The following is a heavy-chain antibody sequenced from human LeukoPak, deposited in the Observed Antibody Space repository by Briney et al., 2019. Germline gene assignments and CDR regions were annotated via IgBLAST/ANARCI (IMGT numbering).Heavy chain of an antibody. Sequence: GGSLRLSCAASGFTFSSYSKNWVRQAPGKGLEWVSTISSSSSYIYYADSVKGRFTIYRDNAKNSLYLQMNSLRSEDTAVYYCARDVPRSSGSYYNYWGQGTLVTVSS. J-gene: IGHJ4*02. D-gene: IGHD3-10*01. CDR1: GFTFSSYS. CDR3: ARDVPRSSGSYYNY. V-gene: IGHV3-21*01. CDR2: ISSSSSYI.